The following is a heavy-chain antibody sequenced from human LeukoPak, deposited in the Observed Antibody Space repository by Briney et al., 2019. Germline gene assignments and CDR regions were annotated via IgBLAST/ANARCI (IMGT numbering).Heavy chain of an antibody. V-gene: IGHV3-23*01. Sequence: GGSLRLSCAASGFTFSDYYMDWVRQAPGKGLEWVSAISGSGGSTYYADSVKGRFTISRDNSKNTLYLQMNSLRAEDTAVYYCAKNGIVAEGLFDYWGQGTLVTVSS. J-gene: IGHJ4*02. D-gene: IGHD5-12*01. CDR1: GFTFSDYY. CDR2: ISGSGGST. CDR3: AKNGIVAEGLFDY.